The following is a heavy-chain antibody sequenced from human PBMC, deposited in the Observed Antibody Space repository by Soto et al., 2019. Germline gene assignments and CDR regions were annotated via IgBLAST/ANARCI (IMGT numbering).Heavy chain of an antibody. Sequence: GGSLRLSCAASGFTFSSYGMHWVRQAPGKGLEWVAVISYDGSNKYYADSVKGRFTISRDNSKNTLYLQMNSLRAEDTAVYYCAKDRGRPHIYPQGYYYYGMDVWGQGTTVTVSS. J-gene: IGHJ6*02. CDR3: AKDRGRPHIYPQGYYYYGMDV. V-gene: IGHV3-30*18. CDR1: GFTFSSYG. CDR2: ISYDGSNK. D-gene: IGHD3-16*01.